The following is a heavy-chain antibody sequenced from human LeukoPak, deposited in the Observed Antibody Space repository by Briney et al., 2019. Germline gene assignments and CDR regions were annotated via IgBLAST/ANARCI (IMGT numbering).Heavy chain of an antibody. V-gene: IGHV1-18*01. J-gene: IGHJ4*02. CDR1: GYTFTSYG. CDR2: ISAYNGNT. Sequence: GASVKVSCKASGYTFTSYGISWVRQAPGQGLEWMGWISAYNGNTNYAQKFQGRVTMTRNTSISTAYMELSSLRSEDTAVYYCARGLVDYYDSSGYFRDYWGQGTLVTVSS. CDR3: ARGLVDYYDSSGYFRDY. D-gene: IGHD3-22*01.